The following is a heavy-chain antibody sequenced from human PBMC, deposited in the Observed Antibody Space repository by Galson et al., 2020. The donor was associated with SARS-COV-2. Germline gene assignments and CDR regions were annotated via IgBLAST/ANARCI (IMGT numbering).Heavy chain of an antibody. D-gene: IGHD3-10*02. CDR2: ISSSSDYI. Sequence: GGSLRLSCVVSGFHFSSYSMNWVRQAPGKGLEWVSTISSSSDYIYNADSVKGRFTISRDNAKNSLYLQMNSLRAEDTAVYYCAREASWAMFAMDVWGQGTTVTVSS. CDR3: AREASWAMFAMDV. J-gene: IGHJ6*02. CDR1: GFHFSSYS. V-gene: IGHV3-21*01.